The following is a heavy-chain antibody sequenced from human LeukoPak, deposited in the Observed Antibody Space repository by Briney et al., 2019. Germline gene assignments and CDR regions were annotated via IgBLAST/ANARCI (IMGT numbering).Heavy chain of an antibody. CDR1: GGSISSGSYY. J-gene: IGHJ4*02. Sequence: SETLSLTCTVSGGSISSGSYYWSWIRQPAGKGLEWIGRIYTSGSTNYNPSLKSRVTISVDTSKNQFSLKLSSVTAADTAVYYCAGILEWIPGHGRFDYWGQGTLITVSS. D-gene: IGHD3-3*01. CDR2: IYTSGST. V-gene: IGHV4-61*02. CDR3: AGILEWIPGHGRFDY.